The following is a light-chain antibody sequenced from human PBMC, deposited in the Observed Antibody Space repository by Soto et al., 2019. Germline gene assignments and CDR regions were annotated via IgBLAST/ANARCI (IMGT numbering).Light chain of an antibody. CDR1: QDIGNY. CDR3: RQYDSLPTYT. Sequence: DINITQSPSFLSASVGARVTIAGQANQDIGNYLNWYQQKPGKAPRFLIYDSSNLEIGVTSSFNGSGSGTDFTFTLSHLQPEELATYCCRQYDSLPTYTFDPGTTVDIX. J-gene: IGKJ3*01. V-gene: IGKV1-33*01. CDR2: DSS.